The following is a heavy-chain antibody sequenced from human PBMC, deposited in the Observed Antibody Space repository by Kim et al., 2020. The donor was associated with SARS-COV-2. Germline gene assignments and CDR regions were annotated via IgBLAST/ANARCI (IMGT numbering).Heavy chain of an antibody. J-gene: IGHJ4*02. CDR3: AASYYYDMSADY. CDR1: GFIFASSA. CDR2: IVVGSSNT. V-gene: IGHV1-58*01. Sequence: SVKVSCKASGFIFASSAVHWVRQARGQRLEWIGWIVVGSSNTTYAQKFQERVTITRDMFTSTAYMELSSLTSEDTAVYYCAASYYYDMSADYWGQGTLVTVSS. D-gene: IGHD3-22*01.